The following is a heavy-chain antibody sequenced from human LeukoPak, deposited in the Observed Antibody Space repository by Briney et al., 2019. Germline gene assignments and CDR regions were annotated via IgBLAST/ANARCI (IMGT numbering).Heavy chain of an antibody. V-gene: IGHV3-30-3*01. D-gene: IGHD1-26*01. CDR2: ISYDGSNK. CDR3: ARDPGGSYYFDY. CDR1: GFTFSSYA. Sequence: GGSLRLSCAASGFTFSSYAMHRVRQAPGKGLEWVAVISYDGSNKYYADSVKGRFTISRDNSKNTLYLQMNSLRAEDTAVYYCARDPGGSYYFDYWGQGTLVTVSS. J-gene: IGHJ4*02.